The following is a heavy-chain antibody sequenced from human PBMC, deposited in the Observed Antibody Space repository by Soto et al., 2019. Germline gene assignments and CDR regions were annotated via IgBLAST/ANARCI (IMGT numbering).Heavy chain of an antibody. CDR1: GGSISSSSYY. D-gene: IGHD1-7*01. CDR3: ARGDWNYPYYYYYMDV. Sequence: LSLTCTVSGGSISSSSYYWGWIRQPPGKGLEWIGSIYYSGSTYYNPSLKSRVTISVDTSKNQFSLKLSSVTAADTAVYYCARGDWNYPYYYYYMDVWGKGTTVTVSS. V-gene: IGHV4-39*01. CDR2: IYYSGST. J-gene: IGHJ6*03.